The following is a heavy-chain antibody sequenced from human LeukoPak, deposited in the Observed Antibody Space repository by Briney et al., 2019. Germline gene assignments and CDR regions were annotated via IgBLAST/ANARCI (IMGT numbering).Heavy chain of an antibody. J-gene: IGHJ4*02. Sequence: ASVKVSCKASGYTFTSYDINWVRQATGQGLEWMGWMNPNSGNTGYAQKFQGRVTMTRNTSISTAYMELSSLRAEDTAVYYCARARVANIYYFDYWGQGTLVTVSS. CDR3: ARARVANIYYFDY. D-gene: IGHD5-12*01. V-gene: IGHV1-8*01. CDR1: GYTFTSYD. CDR2: MNPNSGNT.